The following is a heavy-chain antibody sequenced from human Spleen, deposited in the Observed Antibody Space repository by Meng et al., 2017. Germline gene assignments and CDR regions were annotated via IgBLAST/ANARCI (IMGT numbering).Heavy chain of an antibody. CDR3: ARDTSTSLDY. CDR1: GFTFTDHY. Sequence: EVQLVESGGGLVQPGGSLRLSCAASGFTFTDHYMDWVRQAPGKGLEWVGRITNTPNRYTTNYAASVKGRFTILRDDSKNSLYLEMNSLKIEDTAVYYCARDTSTSLDYWGQGALVTVSS. J-gene: IGHJ4*02. CDR2: ITNTPNRYTT. V-gene: IGHV3-72*01. D-gene: IGHD2/OR15-2a*01.